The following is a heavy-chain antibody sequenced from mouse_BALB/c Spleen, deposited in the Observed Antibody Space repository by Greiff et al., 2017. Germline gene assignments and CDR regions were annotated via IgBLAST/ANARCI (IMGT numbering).Heavy chain of an antibody. CDR3: ARGRYDGYAMDY. CDR1: GYSITSDYA. CDR2: ISYSGST. D-gene: IGHD2-3*01. Sequence: VQLKESGPGLVKPSQSLSLTCTVTGYSITSDYAWNWIRQFPGNKLEWMGYISYSGSTSYNPSLKSRISITRDTSKNQFFLQLNSVTTEDTATYYCARGRYDGYAMDYWGQGTSVTVSS. J-gene: IGHJ4*01. V-gene: IGHV3-2*02.